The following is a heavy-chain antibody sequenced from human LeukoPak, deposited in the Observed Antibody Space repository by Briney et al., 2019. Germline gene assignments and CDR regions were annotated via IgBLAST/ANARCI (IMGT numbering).Heavy chain of an antibody. V-gene: IGHV3-74*01. CDR2: IYNDDSST. J-gene: IGHJ6*02. Sequence: PGGSLRLSCAASGFTFSTYYMHWVRQAPGKGLVWVSRIYNDDSSTTYAESVKGRFTISSDNGKNTLYLQMSSLRDDDTAVYYCVKGGAWQGSAMDVWGQGTTVTVSS. CDR1: GFTFSTYY. CDR3: VKGGAWQGSAMDV. D-gene: IGHD1-26*01.